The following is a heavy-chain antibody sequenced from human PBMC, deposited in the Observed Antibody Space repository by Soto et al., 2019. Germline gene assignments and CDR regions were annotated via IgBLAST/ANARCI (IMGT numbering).Heavy chain of an antibody. Sequence: PGGSLRLSCAASGFTFSSYAMSWVRQAPGKGLEWVSAISGSGGSTYYADSVKGRFTISRDNSKNTLYLQMNSLRAEDTAVYYCAKDSSSWYGYYYYDMDVWGQGTTVTVSS. CDR1: GFTFSSYA. V-gene: IGHV3-23*01. CDR3: AKDSSSWYGYYYYDMDV. CDR2: ISGSGGST. J-gene: IGHJ6*02. D-gene: IGHD6-13*01.